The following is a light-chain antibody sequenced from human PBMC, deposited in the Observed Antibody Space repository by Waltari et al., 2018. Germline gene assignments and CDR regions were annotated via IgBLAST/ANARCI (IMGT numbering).Light chain of an antibody. V-gene: IGLV2-14*03. CDR3: YSYTTSSTYV. J-gene: IGLJ1*01. Sequence: SALTQPASASGSPGQSITISCPGTSSDVGGYNFVSWYQQHPGKAPKLMIYDVINRPSGVSSRFSGSKSGNTASLTISGLQAEDEAYYYCYSYTTSSTYVFGTGTQVTVL. CDR2: DVI. CDR1: SSDVGGYNF.